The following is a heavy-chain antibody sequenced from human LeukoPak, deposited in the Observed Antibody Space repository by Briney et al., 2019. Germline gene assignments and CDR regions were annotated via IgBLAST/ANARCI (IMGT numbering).Heavy chain of an antibody. J-gene: IGHJ6*03. CDR2: IYTSGST. V-gene: IGHV4-4*07. Sequence: KPSETLSLTCTVSGGSISSYYWSWIRQPAGKGLEWIGRIYTSGSTNYNPSLKSRVTMSVDTSKNQFSLKLSSVTAADTAVHYCARETVVAAIVTYYYYYYMDVWGKGTTVTVSS. D-gene: IGHD2-15*01. CDR3: ARETVVAAIVTYYYYYYMDV. CDR1: GGSISSYY.